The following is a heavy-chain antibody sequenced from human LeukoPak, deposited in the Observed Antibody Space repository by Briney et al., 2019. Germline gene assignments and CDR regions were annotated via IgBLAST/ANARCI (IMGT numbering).Heavy chain of an antibody. CDR2: INHSGST. V-gene: IGHV4-34*01. D-gene: IGHD5-18*01. Sequence: SETLSLTCAVYGGSFSGYSWSWIRQPPGKGLEWIGEINHSGSTNYNPSFKSRVTISVDTSKNQSSLKLSSVTAPDTAVYYSATIQIYDYWGQGTLVTVSS. CDR3: ATIQIYDY. CDR1: GGSFSGYS. J-gene: IGHJ4*02.